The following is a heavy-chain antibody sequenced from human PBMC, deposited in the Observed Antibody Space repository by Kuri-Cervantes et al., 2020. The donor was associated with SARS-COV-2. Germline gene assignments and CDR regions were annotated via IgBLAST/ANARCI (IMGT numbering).Heavy chain of an antibody. CDR3: SRGGRYCSSTSCYAHDY. D-gene: IGHD2-2*01. V-gene: IGHV3-30*04. Sequence: GGSLRLSCAASGLTFSRYAMHWVRQAPGKGLEWVAVISYDGSNKYYADSVKGRFTIPRDNSKNTLYLQMNSLRAEDTAVYYCSRGGRYCSSTSCYAHDYWGQGTLVTVSS. CDR2: ISYDGSNK. CDR1: GLTFSRYA. J-gene: IGHJ4*02.